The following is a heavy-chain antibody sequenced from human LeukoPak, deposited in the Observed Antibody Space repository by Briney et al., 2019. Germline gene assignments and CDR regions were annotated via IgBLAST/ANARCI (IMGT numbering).Heavy chain of an antibody. CDR2: IYTSGST. CDR1: GGSISSYY. D-gene: IGHD4-11*01. Sequence: PSETLSLTCTVSGGSISSYYWSWIGQPAGKGLEWIGRIYTSGSTNYNPSLKSRVTISVDKSKNQSSLKLSSVTAADTAVYYCARDYVTTDYYYMDVWGKGTTVTVSS. CDR3: ARDYVTTDYYYMDV. V-gene: IGHV4-4*07. J-gene: IGHJ6*03.